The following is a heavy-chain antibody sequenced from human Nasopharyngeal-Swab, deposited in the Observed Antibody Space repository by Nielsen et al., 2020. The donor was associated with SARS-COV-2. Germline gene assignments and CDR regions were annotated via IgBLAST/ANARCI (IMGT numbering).Heavy chain of an antibody. CDR3: VKDRGAHSVVVVAAS. J-gene: IGHJ4*02. CDR1: GFTFRNYG. Sequence: GESLKISCSASGFTFRNYGMHWVRQAPGKGLQYVSGISRDGGSTYHADSVQGRFTISRDDSKNMLDLQMSGLRVEDSAVYYCVKDRGAHSVVVVAASWGQGTLVTVSS. CDR2: ISRDGGST. D-gene: IGHD2-15*01. V-gene: IGHV3-64D*06.